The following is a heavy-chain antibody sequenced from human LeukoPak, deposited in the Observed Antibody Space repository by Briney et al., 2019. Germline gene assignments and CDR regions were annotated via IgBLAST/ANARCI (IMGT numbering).Heavy chain of an antibody. CDR3: AHRHHSSSWSRGYWFDP. J-gene: IGHJ5*02. Sequence: SGPTLVNPTQTLALTCTFSGFSFSTTGVGVGWIRQPPGKALEWLALIYWDDDKRYSPSLKSRLTITKDTSKNQVVLTMTNMDPVDTATYYYAHRHHSSSWSRGYWFDPWGQGTLVTVSS. D-gene: IGHD6-13*01. CDR1: GFSFSTTGVG. V-gene: IGHV2-5*02. CDR2: IYWDDDK.